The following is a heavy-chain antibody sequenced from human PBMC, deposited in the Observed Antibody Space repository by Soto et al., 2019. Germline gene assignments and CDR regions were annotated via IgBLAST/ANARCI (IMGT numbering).Heavy chain of an antibody. Sequence: GGSLRLSCAASGFTFSSYGMHWVRQAPGKGLEWVAVIWYDGSNKYYADSVKGRFTISRDNSKNTLYLQMNSLRAEDTAVYYCARDRSWFGDSGEAWYGMDVWGQGTTVTVSS. CDR2: IWYDGSNK. CDR1: GFTFSSYG. V-gene: IGHV3-33*01. D-gene: IGHD3-10*01. J-gene: IGHJ6*02. CDR3: ARDRSWFGDSGEAWYGMDV.